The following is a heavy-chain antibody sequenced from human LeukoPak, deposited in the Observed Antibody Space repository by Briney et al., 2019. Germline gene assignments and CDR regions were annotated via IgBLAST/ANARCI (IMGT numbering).Heavy chain of an antibody. D-gene: IGHD2-21*01. CDR2: IIPRFATT. J-gene: IGHJ4*02. Sequence: SVKVSCKASGGTFSSYALSWVRQAPGQGLEWMGGIIPRFATTKYGQKFQGRVTLTADESTSTAYMELSSLRSEDTAMYYCVRDSACCGGDCRQFDYWGQGTLVTVSS. CDR3: VRDSACCGGDCRQFDY. CDR1: GGTFSSYA. V-gene: IGHV1-69*13.